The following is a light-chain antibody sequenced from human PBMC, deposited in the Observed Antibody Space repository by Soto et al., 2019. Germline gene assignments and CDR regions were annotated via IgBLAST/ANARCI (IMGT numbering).Light chain of an antibody. CDR2: DAS. V-gene: IGKV1-33*01. CDR3: QKCDYLPI. Sequence: DIQMTQSPSTLSGSVGDRVTITLQASHAITRSLNWYQHKPGKAPKLLIYDASSLEAVVPSRFSGSGSGTDFTFTISSLQPEDVATYYCQKCDYLPIFGPGTTVDFK. CDR1: HAITRS. J-gene: IGKJ3*01.